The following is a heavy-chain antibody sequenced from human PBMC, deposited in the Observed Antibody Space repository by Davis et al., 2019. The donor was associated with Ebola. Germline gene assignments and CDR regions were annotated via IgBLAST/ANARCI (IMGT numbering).Heavy chain of an antibody. J-gene: IGHJ4*02. CDR2: INHSGST. CDR1: GGSIRSSSYY. V-gene: IGHV4-39*07. Sequence: MPGGSLRLSCSVSGGSIRSSSYYWGWIRQPPGKGLEWIGEINHSGSTNYNPSLKSRVTISVDTSKNQFSLKLSSVTAADTAVYYCVLWLVPYFDYWGQGTLVTVSS. CDR3: VLWLVPYFDY. D-gene: IGHD6-19*01.